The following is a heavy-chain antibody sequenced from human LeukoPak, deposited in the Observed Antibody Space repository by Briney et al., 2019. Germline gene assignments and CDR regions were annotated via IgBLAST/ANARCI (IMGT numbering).Heavy chain of an antibody. V-gene: IGHV4-34*01. CDR3: ARGQLVATSSRHYYYNGMDV. CDR1: GGSFSGYY. Sequence: PSETLSPTCAVYGGSFSGYYWSWSRQPPGKGLEWIGEINHSGGTNYNPSLRSRVNISVDTSKKQFSLKLTSVTAADTAVYFCARGQLVATSSRHYYYNGMDVWGQGTTVTVSS. D-gene: IGHD5-12*01. J-gene: IGHJ6*02. CDR2: INHSGGT.